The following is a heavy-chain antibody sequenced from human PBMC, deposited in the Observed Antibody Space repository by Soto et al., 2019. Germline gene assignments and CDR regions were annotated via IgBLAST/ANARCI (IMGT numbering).Heavy chain of an antibody. V-gene: IGHV3-30-3*02. D-gene: IGHD3-3*01. Sequence: QVQLVESGGGVVQPGRSLRLSCAASGFTFSSYAMHWVRQAPGKGLEWVAVISYDGSNKYYPDSVKGRFTISRDNSKTTGYLQMNSLRAEDTAVYYCAKQTYYDFWSGYGMDVWGQGNTVTVSS. CDR3: AKQTYYDFWSGYGMDV. CDR1: GFTFSSYA. CDR2: ISYDGSNK. J-gene: IGHJ6*02.